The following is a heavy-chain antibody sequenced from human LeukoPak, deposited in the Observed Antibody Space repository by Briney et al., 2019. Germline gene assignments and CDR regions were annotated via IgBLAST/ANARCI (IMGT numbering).Heavy chain of an antibody. CDR2: INPNSGGT. Sequence: ASVKVSCKASGYTFTGYYMHWVRQAPGQGLEWMGRINPNSGGTNYAQKFQGRVTMTRDTSISTAYMELSRLRSDDTAVYYCAGGRPIWFGESNYYYYMDVWGKGTTVTVSS. CDR1: GYTFTGYY. D-gene: IGHD3-10*01. CDR3: AGGRPIWFGESNYYYYMDV. V-gene: IGHV1-2*06. J-gene: IGHJ6*03.